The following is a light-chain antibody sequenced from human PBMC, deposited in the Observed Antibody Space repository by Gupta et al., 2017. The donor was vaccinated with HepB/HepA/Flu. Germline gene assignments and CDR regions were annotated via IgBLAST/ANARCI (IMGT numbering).Light chain of an antibody. CDR3: VGWDGRLRGEV. CDR2: KNN. CDR1: SSNSGNDN. J-gene: IGLJ1*01. Sequence: QSVLIHPPSSSGTPGQRFTISCSGSSSNSGNDNVYWYQQLPEKAPKLLIYKNNKRPSGVSDRFSGSKSGTTASLAISGLRSEDEADYYCVGWDGRLRGEVFGTGTKVTVL. V-gene: IGLV1-47*01.